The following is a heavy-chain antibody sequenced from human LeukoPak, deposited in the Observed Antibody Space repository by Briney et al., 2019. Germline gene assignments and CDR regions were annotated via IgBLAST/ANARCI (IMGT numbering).Heavy chain of an antibody. Sequence: GSLRLSCAASGFTFNTYAMSCVRQAPGKGLQWLSRINGGGRGTYYADSLQGRFTISRDNSNNTLYLHMYSLRAEDTATYYCAKGGRGKEVFDSWGQGTVVTVSS. J-gene: IGHJ4*02. D-gene: IGHD1-26*01. CDR2: INGGGRGT. V-gene: IGHV3-23*01. CDR3: AKGGRGKEVFDS. CDR1: GFTFNTYA.